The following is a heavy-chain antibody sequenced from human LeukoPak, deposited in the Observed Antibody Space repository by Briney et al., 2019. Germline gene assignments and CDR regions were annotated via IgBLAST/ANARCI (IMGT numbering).Heavy chain of an antibody. CDR1: GLTFGDYA. V-gene: IGHV3-49*03. CDR3: TREGTQLWELLDY. CDR2: IRSKAFGGTT. Sequence: GGSLRLSCSASGLTFGDYAMSWFRQAPGKGLEWVGFIRSKAFGGTTEYAASVKGRFTISRDDSKSIAYLQMNSLKTEDTAVYYCTREGTQLWELLDYWGQGTLVTVSS. J-gene: IGHJ4*02. D-gene: IGHD1-26*01.